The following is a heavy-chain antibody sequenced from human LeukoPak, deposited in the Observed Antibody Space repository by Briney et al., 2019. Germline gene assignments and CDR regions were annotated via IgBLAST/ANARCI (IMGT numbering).Heavy chain of an antibody. D-gene: IGHD3-22*01. CDR1: EFILRSHG. CDR2: ISYDGTKE. J-gene: IGHJ4*02. V-gene: IGHV3-30*03. CDR3: ATEIFYYDGSAFDF. Sequence: SGGSLRLSCAASEFILRSHGMHWVRQAPGKGLEWVAGISYDGTKEHYADSVKGRFTISRHNSKKALYLQMNSLRVEDTAVYYCATEIFYYDGSAFDFWGQGTLVTVSS.